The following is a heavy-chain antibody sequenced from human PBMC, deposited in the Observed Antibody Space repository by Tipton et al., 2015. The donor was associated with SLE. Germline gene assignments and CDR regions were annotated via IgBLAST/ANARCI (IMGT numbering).Heavy chain of an antibody. Sequence: TLSLTCTVSGGSITNYYLGWVRQPAGKGLEWIGRIYTSGSTNYNPSLKSRVTISVDTSKNQFSLKLTSVTAADTAVYYCARAYYTFDYWGQGALVTVSS. J-gene: IGHJ4*02. D-gene: IGHD3-3*01. CDR1: GGSITNYY. CDR2: IYTSGST. V-gene: IGHV4-4*07. CDR3: ARAYYTFDY.